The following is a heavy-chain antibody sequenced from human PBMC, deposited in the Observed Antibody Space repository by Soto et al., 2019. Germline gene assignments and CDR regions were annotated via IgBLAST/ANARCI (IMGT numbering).Heavy chain of an antibody. Sequence: QVQLVQSGAEVKKPGASVKVSCKASGYTFTSYVISWVRQAPGQGLEWMGWISAYNGNTNYAQKLQGRVPMTTDTSTSSAYMELRSLRSDATAVYYCARGASQYSSGWLFDYWGQGTLVTVSS. V-gene: IGHV1-18*01. D-gene: IGHD6-19*01. J-gene: IGHJ4*02. CDR2: ISAYNGNT. CDR1: GYTFTSYV. CDR3: ARGASQYSSGWLFDY.